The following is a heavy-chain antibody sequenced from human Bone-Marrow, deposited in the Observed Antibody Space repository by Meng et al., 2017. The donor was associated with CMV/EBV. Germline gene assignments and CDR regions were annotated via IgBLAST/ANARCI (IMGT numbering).Heavy chain of an antibody. Sequence: SGFTFSSAWMSWVRQVPGKGLEWVGHIRNKADSEGTAYAAPVQGRFAISRDDSQNTMYLQMNSLKTEDTAIYYCTTDPNSKPYWGRGMMVTVSS. CDR3: TTDPNSKPY. V-gene: IGHV3-15*05. D-gene: IGHD2-8*01. J-gene: IGHJ4*02. CDR2: IRNKADSEGT. CDR1: GFTFSSAW.